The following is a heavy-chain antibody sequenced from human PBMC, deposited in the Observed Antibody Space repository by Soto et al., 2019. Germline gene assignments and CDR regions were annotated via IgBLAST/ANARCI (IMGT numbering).Heavy chain of an antibody. Sequence: GGSLRLSCAASGFTFSSYGMHWVRQAPGKGLEWVAVIWYDGSNKYYADSVKGRFTISRDNSKNTLYLQMNSLRADDTAVYYCARAPNHYYGYIYFDYWGQGALVTVSS. CDR3: ARAPNHYYGYIYFDY. J-gene: IGHJ4*02. V-gene: IGHV3-33*01. CDR1: GFTFSSYG. CDR2: IWYDGSNK. D-gene: IGHD3-10*01.